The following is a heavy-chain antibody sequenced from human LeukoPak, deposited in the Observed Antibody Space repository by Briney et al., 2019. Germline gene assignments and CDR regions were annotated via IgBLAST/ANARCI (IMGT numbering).Heavy chain of an antibody. D-gene: IGHD3-9*01. Sequence: PGRSLRLSCAASGFTFSSYAMHWVRQAPGKGLEWVAVITHDGSNKYHADSVKGRFTISRGKSQETLYLQMNSLRAEDTAVYYCARDARLRYFDRSLSGSSGPFDHWGQGTLVTVSS. CDR1: GFTFSSYA. V-gene: IGHV3-30*04. CDR3: ARDARLRYFDRSLSGSSGPFDH. J-gene: IGHJ4*02. CDR2: ITHDGSNK.